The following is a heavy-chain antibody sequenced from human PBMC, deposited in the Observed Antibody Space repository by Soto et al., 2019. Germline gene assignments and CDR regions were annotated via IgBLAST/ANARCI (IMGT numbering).Heavy chain of an antibody. CDR3: ARHMIYCSSTSCYHRSYYYGMDV. D-gene: IGHD2-2*01. V-gene: IGHV1-18*01. J-gene: IGHJ6*02. Sequence: ASVEVSCKASGYTFTSYGISWVRQAPGQGLEWMGWISAYNGNTNYAQKLQGRVTMTTDTSTSTAYMELRSLRSDDTAVYYCARHMIYCSSTSCYHRSYYYGMDVWGQGTTVTVSS. CDR2: ISAYNGNT. CDR1: GYTFTSYG.